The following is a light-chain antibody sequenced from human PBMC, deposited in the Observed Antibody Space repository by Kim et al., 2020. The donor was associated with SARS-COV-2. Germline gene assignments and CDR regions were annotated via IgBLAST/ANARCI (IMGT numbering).Light chain of an antibody. CDR2: DND. CDR3: GTWDSNLSVYV. CDR1: SSNIENNY. V-gene: IGLV1-51*01. J-gene: IGLJ1*01. Sequence: GHKVTISCSGSSSNIENNYVSWYQQLPGTAPKLLIFDNDERPSGIPDRFSGSKSGTSATLGITGLQTGDEADYYCGTWDSNLSVYVFGTGTKVTVL.